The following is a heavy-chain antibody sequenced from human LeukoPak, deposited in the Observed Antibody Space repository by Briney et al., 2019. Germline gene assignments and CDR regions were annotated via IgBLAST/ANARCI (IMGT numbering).Heavy chain of an antibody. V-gene: IGHV4-4*07. Sequence: PSETLSLTCTVSGGSISSYYWSWIRQPAGKGLEWIGRIYTGGSTNYNPSLKSRVTMSVDSSNNQFSLKLSSVTAADTAVYYCARENTGSYREFDYWGQGTLVTVSS. J-gene: IGHJ4*02. CDR1: GGSISSYY. D-gene: IGHD1-26*01. CDR2: IYTGGST. CDR3: ARENTGSYREFDY.